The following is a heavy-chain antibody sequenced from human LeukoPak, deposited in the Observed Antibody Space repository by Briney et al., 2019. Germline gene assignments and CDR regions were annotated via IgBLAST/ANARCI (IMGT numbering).Heavy chain of an antibody. Sequence: GGSLRLSCAASGFTFSTYAMTWVRQAPGKGLEWVSYISSSGSTIYYADSVKGRFTISRDNAKNSLYLQMNSLRAEDTAVYYCAREATEPWIQLWLPFDYWGQGTLVTVSS. J-gene: IGHJ4*02. V-gene: IGHV3-48*03. CDR3: AREATEPWIQLWLPFDY. D-gene: IGHD5-18*01. CDR2: ISSSGSTI. CDR1: GFTFSTYA.